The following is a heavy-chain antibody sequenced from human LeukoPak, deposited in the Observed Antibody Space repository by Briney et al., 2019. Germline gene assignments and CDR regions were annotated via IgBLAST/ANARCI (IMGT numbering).Heavy chain of an antibody. CDR3: ARDHSSGWYPDYFDY. Sequence: GGSLRLSCAASGFTFSSYGMHWVRQAPGKGLEWVAVIWYDGSNKYYADSVKGRFTISRDNSKNTLYLQMSSLRAEDTAVYYCARDHSSGWYPDYFDYWGQGTLVTVSS. D-gene: IGHD6-19*01. J-gene: IGHJ4*02. CDR1: GFTFSSYG. CDR2: IWYDGSNK. V-gene: IGHV3-33*01.